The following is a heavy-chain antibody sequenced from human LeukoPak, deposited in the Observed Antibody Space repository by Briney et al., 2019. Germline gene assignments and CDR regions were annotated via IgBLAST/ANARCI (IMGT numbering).Heavy chain of an antibody. Sequence: GESLKISCQASGYSFTTYWISWVRQMPGEGLEWMGVIYPGDSTTRYSPSFQGQVTISVDESIRTANLQWSSLKASDSAMYFCARHRPGDQVYYLGGMDVWGQGTTVTVSS. J-gene: IGHJ6*02. CDR3: ARHRPGDQVYYLGGMDV. CDR1: GYSFTTYW. D-gene: IGHD2/OR15-2a*01. CDR2: IYPGDSTT. V-gene: IGHV5-51*01.